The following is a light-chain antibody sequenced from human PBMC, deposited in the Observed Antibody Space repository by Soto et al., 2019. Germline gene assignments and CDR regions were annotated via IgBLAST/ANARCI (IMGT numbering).Light chain of an antibody. V-gene: IGKV1-5*03. CDR1: QSISSW. CDR3: KQYKSYPWT. Sequence: DIQMTQSPSTLSAAVGNRVTLTCRASQSISSWLAWYQQNPGKAPKLLIYSASSLESGVPSRFSGSGSGTEFTLTISSLQPDDFATYYCKQYKSYPWTFGHGTTVDIK. J-gene: IGKJ1*01. CDR2: SAS.